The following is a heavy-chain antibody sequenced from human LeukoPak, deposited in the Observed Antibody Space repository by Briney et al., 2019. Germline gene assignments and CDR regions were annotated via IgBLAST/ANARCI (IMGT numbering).Heavy chain of an antibody. CDR1: GGSISSYY. CDR2: IYYSGST. J-gene: IGHJ4*02. Sequence: SETLSLTCTVSGGSISSYYWSWIRQPPGKGLEWIGYIYYSGSTNYNPSLKSRVTISVDTSKNQFSLNLSSVTAADTAVYYCAASGIAAPRYDYWGQGTLVTVSS. CDR3: AASGIAAPRYDY. D-gene: IGHD6-13*01. V-gene: IGHV4-59*01.